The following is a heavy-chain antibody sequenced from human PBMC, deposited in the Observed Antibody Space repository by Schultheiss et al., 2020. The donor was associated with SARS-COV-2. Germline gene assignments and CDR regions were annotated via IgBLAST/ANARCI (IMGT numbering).Heavy chain of an antibody. CDR3: ARSVTVRTDAFDI. V-gene: IGHV4-61*08. CDR1: GDSINSGGYY. CDR2: IFVRGNT. Sequence: SETLSLTCTVSGDSINSGGYYWSWVRQPPGKGLEWLGHIFVRGNTNYNPSLKSRVTMSVDTSKNQFSLKLSSVTAADTAVYYCARSVTVRTDAFDIWGQGTMVTVSS. J-gene: IGHJ3*02. D-gene: IGHD4-17*01.